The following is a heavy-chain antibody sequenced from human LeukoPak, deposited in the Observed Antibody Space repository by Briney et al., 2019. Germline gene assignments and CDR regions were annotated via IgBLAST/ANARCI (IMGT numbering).Heavy chain of an antibody. CDR3: AREDGYYGSGIAPPPSWFDP. Sequence: GGSLRLSCAASGFTFSSYSMNWVRQAPGKGLEWVSSISSSSSYIYYADSVKGRFTISRDNAKNSLYQQMNSLRAEDTGVYYCAREDGYYGSGIAPPPSWFDPWGQGTLVTVSS. V-gene: IGHV3-21*01. CDR1: GFTFSSYS. D-gene: IGHD3-10*01. CDR2: ISSSSSYI. J-gene: IGHJ5*02.